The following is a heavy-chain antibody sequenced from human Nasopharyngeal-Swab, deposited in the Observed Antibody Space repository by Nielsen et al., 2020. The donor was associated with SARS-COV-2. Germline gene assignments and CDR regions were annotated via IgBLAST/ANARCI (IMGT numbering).Heavy chain of an antibody. J-gene: IGHJ4*02. CDR1: GFTFSSYS. Sequence: GESLKISCAASGFTFSSYSMNWVRQAPGKGLEWVSSISSSSSYIYYADSVKGRFTISRDNAENSLYLQMNSLRAEETAVYYCARSIAARPFDYWGQGTLVTVSS. CDR3: ARSIAARPFDY. CDR2: ISSSSSYI. D-gene: IGHD6-6*01. V-gene: IGHV3-21*01.